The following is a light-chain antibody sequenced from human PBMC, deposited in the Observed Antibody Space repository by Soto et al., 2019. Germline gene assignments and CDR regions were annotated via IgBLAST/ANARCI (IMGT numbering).Light chain of an antibody. Sequence: DFQMTQSPSSLSASVGDRVTITCRASQDISDHLAWYQHKPGKVPKLLIYEASTLQSGVPSRFSGGGSGTDFTLTISSPQPEDVATYYCQKYNRTPRTFGQGTKVELK. CDR3: QKYNRTPRT. CDR1: QDISDH. J-gene: IGKJ1*01. V-gene: IGKV1-27*01. CDR2: EAS.